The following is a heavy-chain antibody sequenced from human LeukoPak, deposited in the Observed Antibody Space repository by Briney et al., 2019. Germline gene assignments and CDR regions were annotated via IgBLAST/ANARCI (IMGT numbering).Heavy chain of an antibody. J-gene: IGHJ3*02. D-gene: IGHD3-3*01. V-gene: IGHV1-69*13. CDR2: IIPIFGTA. Sequence: SVKVSCKASGGTFSSYAISWVRQAPGQGLEWMGGIIPIFGTANYAQKFQGRVTITADESTSTAYMELSRLRSDDTAVYYCARETGEIFGVVAYGAFDIWGQGTMVTVSS. CDR3: ARETGEIFGVVAYGAFDI. CDR1: GGTFSSYA.